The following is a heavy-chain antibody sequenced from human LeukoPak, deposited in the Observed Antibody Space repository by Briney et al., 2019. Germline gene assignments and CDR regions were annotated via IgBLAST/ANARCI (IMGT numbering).Heavy chain of an antibody. CDR3: ARDGRRNCSTLNCYIFSN. D-gene: IGHD2-2*01. J-gene: IGHJ4*02. V-gene: IGHV3-30*02. CDR2: IRYDGNNI. Sequence: VGALRLSCAASGFTFSRFGIHWVRPAPGRGLEWVTFIRYDGNNINYAESVKGRFTTSRDNSNNTVHLQMNSLRGEDTAVYYCARDGRRNCSTLNCYIFSNWGQGTLVTVSS. CDR1: GFTFSRFG.